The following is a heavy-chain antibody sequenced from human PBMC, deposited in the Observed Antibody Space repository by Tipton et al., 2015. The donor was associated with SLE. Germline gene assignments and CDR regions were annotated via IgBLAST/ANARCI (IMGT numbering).Heavy chain of an antibody. V-gene: IGHV3-21*01. CDR1: GFTFSSYS. D-gene: IGHD4-17*01. CDR3: AREKTVDAFDI. CDR2: ISSSGHYI. J-gene: IGHJ3*02. Sequence: SLRLSCAASGFTFSSYSMNWVRQAPGKGLEWVSSISSSGHYIYYAGSVKGRFTISRDNANNSLFLQMNSLRAEDTAVYYCAREKTVDAFDIWGQGTMVTVSS.